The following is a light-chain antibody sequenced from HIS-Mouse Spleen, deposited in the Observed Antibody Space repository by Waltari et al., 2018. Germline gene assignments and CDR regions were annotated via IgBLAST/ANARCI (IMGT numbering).Light chain of an antibody. J-gene: IGLJ2*01. CDR2: EVS. CDR1: RSDRAGYNI. CDR3: SSYAGSNNLV. V-gene: IGLV2-8*01. Sequence: QSALTQPPSASGSPGPSVTIACTGTRSDRAGYNIVSRYQQHPGKAPNLMIYEVSKRPSGVPDRFSGSKSGNTASLTVSGLQAEDEADYYCSSYAGSNNLVFGGGTKLTVL.